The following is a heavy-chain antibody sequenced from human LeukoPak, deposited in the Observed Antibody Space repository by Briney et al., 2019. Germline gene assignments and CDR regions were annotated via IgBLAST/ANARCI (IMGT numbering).Heavy chain of an antibody. CDR3: ARDGYNSPAFDY. CDR1: GYSISSGYY. CDR2: IYYSGST. J-gene: IGHJ4*02. Sequence: PSETLSLTCTVSGYSISSGYYWGWIRQPPGKGLEWIGSIYYSGSTYYNPSLKSRVTISVDTSKNQFSLKLSSVTAADTAVYYCARDGYNSPAFDYWGQGTLVTVSS. V-gene: IGHV4-38-2*02. D-gene: IGHD5-24*01.